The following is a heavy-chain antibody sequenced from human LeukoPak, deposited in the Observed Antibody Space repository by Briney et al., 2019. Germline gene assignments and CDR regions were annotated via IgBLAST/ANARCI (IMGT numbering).Heavy chain of an antibody. CDR3: ARDVPTPDYYYGSGTDAFDI. Sequence: GGSLRLSCAASGFTVSSNYMSWVRQAPGKGLEWVSVIYSGGSTYYTDSVKGRFTISRDNSKNTLYLQMNSLRAEDTAVYYCARDVPTPDYYYGSGTDAFDIWGQGTMVTVSS. CDR1: GFTVSSNY. D-gene: IGHD3-10*01. J-gene: IGHJ3*02. CDR2: IYSGGST. V-gene: IGHV3-53*01.